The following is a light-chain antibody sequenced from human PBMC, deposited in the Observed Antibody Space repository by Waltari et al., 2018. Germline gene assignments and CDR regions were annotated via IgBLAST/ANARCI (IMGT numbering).Light chain of an antibody. V-gene: IGLV1-44*01. CDR1: SSNIGSNP. CDR3: AAWDDSLNGVV. CDR2: SNN. Sequence: QSVLTQPPSASGTPGQRVTIPCSGSSSNIGSNPVNWYQQLPGTAPKLLIYSNNQRPSGVPDRFSGSKSGTSASLAISGLQFEDEADYYCAAWDDSLNGVVFGGGTKLTVL. J-gene: IGLJ2*01.